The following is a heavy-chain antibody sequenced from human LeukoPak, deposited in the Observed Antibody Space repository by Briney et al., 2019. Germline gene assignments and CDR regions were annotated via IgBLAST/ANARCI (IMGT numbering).Heavy chain of an antibody. J-gene: IGHJ4*02. CDR3: ARAHSSSWYVTAADY. CDR1: GFTFSDYY. D-gene: IGHD6-13*01. Sequence: PGGSLRHSCAASGFTFSDYYMSWIRQAPGKGLEWVSYISSSGSTIYYADSVKGRFTISRDNAKNSLYLQMNSLRAEDTAVYYCARAHSSSWYVTAADYWGQGTLVTVSS. V-gene: IGHV3-11*01. CDR2: ISSSGSTI.